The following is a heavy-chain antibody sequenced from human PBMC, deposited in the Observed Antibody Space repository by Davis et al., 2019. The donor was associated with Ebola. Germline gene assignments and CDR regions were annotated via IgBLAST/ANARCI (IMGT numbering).Heavy chain of an antibody. V-gene: IGHV4-34*01. CDR1: GGSFSGYY. CDR2: INHSGST. CDR3: AREVRGGETFYFDY. D-gene: IGHD3-10*01. J-gene: IGHJ4*02. Sequence: PSETLSLTCAVYGGSFSGYYWSWIRQHPGKGLEWIGEINHSGSTNYNPSLKSRVTISVDTSKNQFSLKLSSVTAADTAVYYCAREVRGGETFYFDYWGQGTLVTVSS.